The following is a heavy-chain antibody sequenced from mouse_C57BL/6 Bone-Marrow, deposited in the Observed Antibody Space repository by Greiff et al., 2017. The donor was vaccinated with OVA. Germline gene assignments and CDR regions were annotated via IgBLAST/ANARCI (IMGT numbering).Heavy chain of an antibody. V-gene: IGHV10-1*01. J-gene: IGHJ4*01. CDR3: VSPMVTTGFYYAMDY. CDR1: GFSFNTYA. D-gene: IGHD2-2*01. Sequence: EVQLVESGGGLVQPKGSLKLSCAASGFSFNTYAMNWVRQAPGKGLEWVARIRSKSNNYATYYADSVKDRFTISRDDSESMLYLQMNNLKTEDTAMYYCVSPMVTTGFYYAMDYWGQGTSVTVSS. CDR2: IRSKSNNYAT.